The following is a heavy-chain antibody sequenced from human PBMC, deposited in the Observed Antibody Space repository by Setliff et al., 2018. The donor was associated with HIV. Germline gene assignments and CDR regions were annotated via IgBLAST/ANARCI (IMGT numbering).Heavy chain of an antibody. D-gene: IGHD5-18*01. CDR3: ARVLVGVDTAMVDY. CDR2: IYYSGST. J-gene: IGHJ4*02. V-gene: IGHV4-59*08. CDR1: GGSFSNYY. Sequence: PSETLSLTCAVYGGSFSNYYWAWIRQPPGKGLEWVGYIYYSGSTYYNPSLKSRVTISVDTSKDQFSLRLSSVTAADTAVYYCARVLVGVDTAMVDYWGQGTLITVSS.